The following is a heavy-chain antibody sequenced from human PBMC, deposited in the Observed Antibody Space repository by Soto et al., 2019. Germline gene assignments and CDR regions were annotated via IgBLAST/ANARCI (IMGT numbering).Heavy chain of an antibody. CDR2: IIPIFGTA. CDR3: ARGMVYANYYYYGMDV. J-gene: IGHJ6*02. Sequence: SVKVSCKASGGTFSSYAISWVRQAPGQGLEWMGGIIPIFGTANYAQKFQGRVTITADESTSTAYMELSSLRSEDTAVYYCARGMVYANYYYYGMDVWGQGTTVTVSS. CDR1: GGTFSSYA. V-gene: IGHV1-69*13. D-gene: IGHD2-8*01.